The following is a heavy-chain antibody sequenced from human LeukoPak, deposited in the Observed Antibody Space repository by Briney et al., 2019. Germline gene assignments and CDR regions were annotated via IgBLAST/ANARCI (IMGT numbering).Heavy chain of an antibody. CDR1: GFTLSSHW. CDR3: ARVRADYDTSGYDY. D-gene: IGHD3-22*01. CDR2: INPDGSEK. J-gene: IGHJ4*02. V-gene: IGHV3-7*03. Sequence: GGSLRLSCAASGFTLSSHWMTWLRQAPGKGLQWVAHINPDGSEKDCVDSVKGRFTISRDNAKNSVFLQMSTLRAEDTAVYYCARVRADYDTSGYDYWGQGTLVTVSS.